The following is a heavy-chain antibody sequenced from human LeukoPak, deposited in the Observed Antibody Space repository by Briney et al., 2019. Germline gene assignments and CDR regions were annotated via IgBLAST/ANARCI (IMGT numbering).Heavy chain of an antibody. D-gene: IGHD5-18*01. V-gene: IGHV3-30*18. J-gene: IGHJ4*02. CDR2: ISYDGSNK. CDR3: AKDRIQLWSHFDS. CDR1: GFTFSSYG. Sequence: GGSLILSCAASGFTFSSYGMHRVRQAPGKGLEGVVVISYDGSNKYYADSVKGRFTISRDNSKNTLYLQMNSLGAEDTAVYYCAKDRIQLWSHFDSWGQGTLVTVSS.